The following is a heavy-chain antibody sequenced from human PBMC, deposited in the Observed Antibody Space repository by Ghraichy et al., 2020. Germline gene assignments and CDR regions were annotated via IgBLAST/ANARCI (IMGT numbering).Heavy chain of an antibody. J-gene: IGHJ6*02. D-gene: IGHD2-21*01. Sequence: LSLTCGASGFIFSTYWMSWVRQAPGKGLEWVANIKQDGSEKSYVDSVKGRFTISRDNTKNSLYLQMNSLRAEDTAVYSCARLDTDDYSPHYYGLDVWGQGTTVTVSS. CDR3: ARLDTDDYSPHYYGLDV. CDR2: IKQDGSEK. CDR1: GFIFSTYW. V-gene: IGHV3-7*03.